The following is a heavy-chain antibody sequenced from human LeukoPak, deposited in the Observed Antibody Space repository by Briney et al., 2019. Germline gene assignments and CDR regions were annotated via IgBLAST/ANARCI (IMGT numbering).Heavy chain of an antibody. CDR3: ARARTPPSYSSLGY. V-gene: IGHV3-30-3*01. CDR1: GFTFSSYA. D-gene: IGHD6-13*01. J-gene: IGHJ4*02. Sequence: GGSLRLSCAASGFTFSSYAMHWVRQAPGKGLEWVAVISYDGSNKYYADSVKGRFTISRDNSKNTLYLQMNSLRAEDTAVYHCARARTPPSYSSLGYWGQGTLVTVSS. CDR2: ISYDGSNK.